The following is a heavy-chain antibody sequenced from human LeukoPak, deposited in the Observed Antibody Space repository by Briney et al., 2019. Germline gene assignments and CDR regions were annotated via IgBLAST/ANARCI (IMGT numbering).Heavy chain of an antibody. CDR2: ISSNGGST. Sequence: PGGSLRLSRAASGFTFSSYAMHWVRQAPGKGLEYVSAISSNGGSTYYANSVKGRFTISRDNSKNTLYLQMGSLRAEDMAVYYCARGTAAARDAFDIWGQGTMVTVSS. D-gene: IGHD6-13*01. V-gene: IGHV3-64*01. J-gene: IGHJ3*02. CDR3: ARGTAAARDAFDI. CDR1: GFTFSSYA.